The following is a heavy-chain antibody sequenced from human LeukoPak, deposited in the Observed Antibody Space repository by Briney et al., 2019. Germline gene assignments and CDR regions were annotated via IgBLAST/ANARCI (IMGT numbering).Heavy chain of an antibody. J-gene: IGHJ4*02. V-gene: IGHV3-7*01. CDR3: ATSRFYLES. CDR1: GFTFSSYW. CDR2: IKPDGSEI. Sequence: PGGSLRLSCAASGFTFSSYWMSWVRQAPEKGLEWVAKIKPDGSEIYHVDSVQGRFTISRDNAKNSLYLQMNSLRAEDTAVYYCATSRFYLESWGQGTLLTVSS.